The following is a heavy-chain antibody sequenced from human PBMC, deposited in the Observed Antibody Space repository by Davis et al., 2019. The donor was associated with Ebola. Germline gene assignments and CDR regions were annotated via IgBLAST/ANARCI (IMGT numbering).Heavy chain of an antibody. CDR1: RYTFTRYG. J-gene: IGHJ5*02. CDR2: ISAYNGNT. D-gene: IGHD3-10*01. Sequence: AASVKVSCKASRYTFTRYGISWVRQAPGQGLEWMGWISAYNGNTNYAQNLQGRVTMTTDTSTSTAYMEVRSLRYDDTAVYYWARAVTMVLTSGWFDPWGQGTLVTVSS. V-gene: IGHV1-18*01. CDR3: ARAVTMVLTSGWFDP.